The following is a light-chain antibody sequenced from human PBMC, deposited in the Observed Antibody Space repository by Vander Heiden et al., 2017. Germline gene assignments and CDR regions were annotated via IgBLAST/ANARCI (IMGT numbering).Light chain of an antibody. CDR1: SSNIGNNY. CDR2: ENN. V-gene: IGLV1-51*02. J-gene: IGLJ3*02. Sequence: QSVLTQPPSVSAAPGPKVTISCSGSSSNIGNNYVSWYQQLPGTAPKLLIYENNKRPSGIPDRFSGSKSGTSATLGITGLQTGDEADYYCGTWYSSLSAGVFGGGTKLTVL. CDR3: GTWYSSLSAGV.